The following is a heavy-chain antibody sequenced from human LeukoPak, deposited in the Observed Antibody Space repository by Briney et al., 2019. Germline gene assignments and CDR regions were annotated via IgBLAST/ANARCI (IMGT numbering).Heavy chain of an antibody. D-gene: IGHD5-24*01. Sequence: SETLSLTCTVSGGSISSYYWSWIRQPPGKGLEWIGYIYYSGSTNYNPSLKSRVTISVDTSKNQFSLKLSSVTAADTAVYYCARQPTSRDGYNWFGPWGQGTLVTVSS. CDR2: IYYSGST. CDR3: ARQPTSRDGYNWFGP. V-gene: IGHV4-59*08. J-gene: IGHJ5*02. CDR1: GGSISSYY.